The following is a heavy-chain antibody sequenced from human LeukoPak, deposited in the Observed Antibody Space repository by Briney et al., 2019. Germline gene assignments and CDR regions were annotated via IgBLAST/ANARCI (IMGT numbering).Heavy chain of an antibody. CDR1: GFTFSSYW. Sequence: PGGSLRLSCAASGFTFSSYWMSWVRQAPGKGLEWVANIKYDGSEKDYVDSVKGRFTISRDNAKNSLYLQMNSLRAEDTAVYYCDRDIEAAGLFFDFCGQGNLVTVSS. V-gene: IGHV3-7*01. D-gene: IGHD6-13*01. CDR2: IKYDGSEK. J-gene: IGHJ4*02. CDR3: DRDIEAAGLFFDF.